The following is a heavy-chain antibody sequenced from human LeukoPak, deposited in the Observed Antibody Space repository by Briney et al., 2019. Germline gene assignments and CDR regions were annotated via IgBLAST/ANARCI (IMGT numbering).Heavy chain of an antibody. V-gene: IGHV4-59*08. CDR1: GGSISTYY. Sequence: PSETLSLTCTVSGGSISTYYWNWIRQSPGKGLEWIGNIYYSGSTNYNPSLKSRVTMSVDTSKNQFSLKLSSVTAADTAVYYCARLEWELNFDYWGQGTLVTVSS. D-gene: IGHD1-26*01. CDR2: IYYSGST. CDR3: ARLEWELNFDY. J-gene: IGHJ4*02.